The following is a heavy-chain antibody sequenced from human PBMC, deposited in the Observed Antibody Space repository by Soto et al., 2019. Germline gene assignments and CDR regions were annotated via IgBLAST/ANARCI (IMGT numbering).Heavy chain of an antibody. V-gene: IGHV2-5*02. Sequence: QITLKESGPTLVKPTQTLTLTCTFSGLSLSTTGVGVGWIRQPPGKALEWLALIYWDDDKRYSPSLKSRLTITKATSKNQVVLTMTNMDPVDTATYYCVQSRCGGDGLQSYSSHSYYGLDVWGQGTTVTVSS. D-gene: IGHD2-21*02. CDR1: GLSLSTTGVG. J-gene: IGHJ6*02. CDR3: VQSRCGGDGLQSYSSHSYYGLDV. CDR2: IYWDDDK.